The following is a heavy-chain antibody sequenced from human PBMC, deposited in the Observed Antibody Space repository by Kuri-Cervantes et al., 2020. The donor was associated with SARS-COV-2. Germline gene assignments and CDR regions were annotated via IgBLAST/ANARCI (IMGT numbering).Heavy chain of an antibody. D-gene: IGHD1-26*01. CDR2: IHPGDTDT. CDR1: GYSFSSYW. Sequence: GGSLRLSCKGSGYSFSSYWIAWVRQMPGKGLEWMGVIHPGDTDTIYSTSFQGQVTISADKSISSAYLQWSSLKASDTAMYYCARHYGSYFDYWGQGTLVTVSS. J-gene: IGHJ4*02. V-gene: IGHV5-51*01. CDR3: ARHYGSYFDY.